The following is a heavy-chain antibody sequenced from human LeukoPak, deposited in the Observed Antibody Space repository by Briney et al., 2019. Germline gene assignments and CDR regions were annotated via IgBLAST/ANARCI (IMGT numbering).Heavy chain of an antibody. Sequence: NTGGSLRLSCAASGFTFSIYSMNWVRQAPRKGLEWVSAISSSSSYIYYADSVKGRFTISKDNAKNSLYLQMNSLRAEDTAVYYCARDLYGFIAVAANYWGQGTLVTVSS. CDR2: ISSSSSYI. J-gene: IGHJ4*02. D-gene: IGHD6-19*01. V-gene: IGHV3-21*01. CDR1: GFTFSIYS. CDR3: ARDLYGFIAVAANY.